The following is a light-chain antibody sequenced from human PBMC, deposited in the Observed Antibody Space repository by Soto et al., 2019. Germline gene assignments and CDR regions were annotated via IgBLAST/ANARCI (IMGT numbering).Light chain of an antibody. CDR2: GAS. Sequence: THSPVTLSLSPLDRATLSCRSIQSVSSNLAWYQQRPGQSPRLLIYGASTRASGVPDRFSGSGSGTEFILNISSLQSEDYAVYYCKQYDVWPALTFGGGTXVDIK. CDR3: KQYDVWPALT. CDR1: QSVSSN. V-gene: IGKV3-15*01. J-gene: IGKJ4*01.